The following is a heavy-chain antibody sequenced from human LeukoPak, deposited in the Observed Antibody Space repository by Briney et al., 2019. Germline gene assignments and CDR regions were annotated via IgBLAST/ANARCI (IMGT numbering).Heavy chain of an antibody. V-gene: IGHV4-39*07. Sequence: SETLSLTCTVSGGSISSSSYYWGWIRQPPGKGLEWIGSIYYSGSTYYNPSLKSRVTISVDTSKNQFSLKLSSVTAADTAAYYCARRRSSGWTLLPVWFDPWGQGTLVTVSS. J-gene: IGHJ5*02. D-gene: IGHD6-19*01. CDR2: IYYSGST. CDR3: ARRRSSGWTLLPVWFDP. CDR1: GGSISSSSYY.